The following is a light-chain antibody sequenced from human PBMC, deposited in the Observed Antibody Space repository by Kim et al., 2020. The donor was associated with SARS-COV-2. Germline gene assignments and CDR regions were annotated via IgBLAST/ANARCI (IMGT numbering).Light chain of an antibody. CDR1: NVGGKN. CDR2: DDS. Sequence: APGKTARFTCGGNNVGGKNVHWYQQKPGQAPVLVVYDDSDRPSGIPGRFSGSNSGNTATLTISRVEAGDEADYYCQVWDSSSDHVVFGGGTQLTVL. J-gene: IGLJ2*01. CDR3: QVWDSSSDHVV. V-gene: IGLV3-21*03.